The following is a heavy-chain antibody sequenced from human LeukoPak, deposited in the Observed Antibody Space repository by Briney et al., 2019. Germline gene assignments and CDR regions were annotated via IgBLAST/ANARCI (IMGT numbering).Heavy chain of an antibody. CDR3: ARVSSGYSFDY. CDR1: GFTVSGNY. V-gene: IGHV3-66*02. J-gene: IGHJ4*02. Sequence: GGSLRLSCAASGFTVSGNYMTWVRQAPGKGLEWVSVIYSGGSTYYADSVKGRFTISRDKSKNTLYLQMNSLRAEDTAVYYCARVSSGYSFDYWGQGTLVTVSS. CDR2: IYSGGST. D-gene: IGHD3-22*01.